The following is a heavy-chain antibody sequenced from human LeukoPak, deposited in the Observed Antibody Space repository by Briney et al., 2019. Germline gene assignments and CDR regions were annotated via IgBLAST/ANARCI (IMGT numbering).Heavy chain of an antibody. Sequence: GGSLRLSCAASGFTFSSYSMNWVRQAPGKGLEWVSYISSSSSTIYYADSVKGRFTISRDNAKNSLYLQMNSLRAEDTAVYYCARREAAAGRNDAFDIWGQGTMVTVSS. D-gene: IGHD6-13*01. J-gene: IGHJ3*02. CDR2: ISSSSSTI. V-gene: IGHV3-48*04. CDR1: GFTFSSYS. CDR3: ARREAAAGRNDAFDI.